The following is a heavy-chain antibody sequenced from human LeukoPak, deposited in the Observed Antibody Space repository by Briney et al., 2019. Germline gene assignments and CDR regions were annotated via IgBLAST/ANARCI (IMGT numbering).Heavy chain of an antibody. CDR2: ISSSSNYI. D-gene: IGHD6-13*01. CDR3: ARDMAAPDDY. V-gene: IGHV3-21*01. CDR1: GFTFSTYN. J-gene: IGHJ4*02. Sequence: PGGSLRLSCAVSGFTFSTYNMSWVRQAPGKGLEWVSSISSSSNYIYYADSVKGRFTISRDNAKNSLYPQMNSLRAEDTAVYYCARDMAAPDDYWGQGTLVTVSS.